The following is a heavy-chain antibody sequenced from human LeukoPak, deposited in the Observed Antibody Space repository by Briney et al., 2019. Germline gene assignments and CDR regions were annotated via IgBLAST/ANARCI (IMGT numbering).Heavy chain of an antibody. Sequence: PSETLSLTCTVSGGSISSSSYYWGWIRQPPGKGLEWIGSIYYSGSTYYNPSLKSRVTISVDTSKNQFSLKLSSVTAADTAVYYCAMTYYYDSSGYYGPLGAFDIWGQGTMATVSS. V-gene: IGHV4-39*01. CDR1: GGSISSSSYY. CDR2: IYYSGST. J-gene: IGHJ3*02. D-gene: IGHD3-22*01. CDR3: AMTYYYDSSGYYGPLGAFDI.